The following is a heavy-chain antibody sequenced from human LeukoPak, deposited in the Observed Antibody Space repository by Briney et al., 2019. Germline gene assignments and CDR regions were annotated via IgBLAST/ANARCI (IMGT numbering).Heavy chain of an antibody. Sequence: PGGSLRLSCAASGFTFDDYAMHWVRQAPGKGLEWVSGISWNSGSIGYADSVKGRFTISRDNAKNSLYLQMNSLRAEDTALYYCAKDIGYSSGDYYFDYWGQGTLVTVSS. CDR1: GFTFDDYA. V-gene: IGHV3-9*01. CDR3: AKDIGYSSGDYYFDY. D-gene: IGHD6-19*01. CDR2: ISWNSGSI. J-gene: IGHJ4*02.